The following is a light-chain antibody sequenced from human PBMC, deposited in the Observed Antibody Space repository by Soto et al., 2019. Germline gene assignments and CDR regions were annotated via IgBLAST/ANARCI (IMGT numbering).Light chain of an antibody. V-gene: IGKV1-5*01. CDR1: QSVGYW. Sequence: DIQMTQSPSTLSASVGDIFTITCRASQSVGYWLAWYKQKPGKAPTFLVYDASNLHSGVPARLSGSGSGSDFTLTISSLPPDDFGTYYCQQYYSSWTFGQGTKVDIK. CDR3: QQYYSSWT. CDR2: DAS. J-gene: IGKJ1*01.